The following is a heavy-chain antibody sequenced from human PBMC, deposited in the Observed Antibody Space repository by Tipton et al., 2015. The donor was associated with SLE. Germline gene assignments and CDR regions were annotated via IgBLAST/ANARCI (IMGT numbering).Heavy chain of an antibody. CDR1: GFTFSSYW. V-gene: IGHV3-74*01. Sequence: GSLRLSCAASGFTFSSYWMHWVRQAPGKGLVWVSRINSDGSSTSYADSVKGRFTISRDNAKNTLYLQMNSLRAEDTAVYYCARDLGAHRAYYYDSSGYYPYYFDYWGQGTLVTVSS. CDR2: INSDGSST. CDR3: ARDLGAHRAYYYDSSGYYPYYFDY. J-gene: IGHJ4*02. D-gene: IGHD3-22*01.